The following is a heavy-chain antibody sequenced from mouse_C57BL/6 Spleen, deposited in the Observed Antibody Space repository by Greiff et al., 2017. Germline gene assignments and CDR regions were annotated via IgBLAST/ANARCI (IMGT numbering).Heavy chain of an antibody. CDR1: GYTFTDYE. D-gene: IGHD4-1*02. Sequence: VKLMEPGAELVRPGASVTLSCKASGYTFTDYEMHWVKQTPVRGLEWIGAIDPETGGTAYNQKFKGKAILTADKSSSTAYMEHRSLTSEASADYYGTREGSTAWFADWGQVALVTVSA. CDR2: IDPETGGT. J-gene: IGHJ3*01. CDR3: TREGSTAWFAD. V-gene: IGHV1-15*01.